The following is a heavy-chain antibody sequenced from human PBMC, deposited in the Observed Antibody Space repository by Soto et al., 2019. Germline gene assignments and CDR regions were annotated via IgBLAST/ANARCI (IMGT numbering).Heavy chain of an antibody. V-gene: IGHV1-69*12. CDR3: ARAGSTVETAMVSQYFYGMDV. Sequence: QVQLVQSGAEVKKPGSSVKVSCKSSGDTFISYAISWVRQAPGQGLEWMGGVVPMFGIPNYAQKFQGRVTIIADESTSTAFLELSSLTTADTAVYYCARAGSTVETAMVSQYFYGMDVWGQGTTVTVSS. CDR2: VVPMFGIP. J-gene: IGHJ6*02. D-gene: IGHD5-18*01. CDR1: GDTFISYA.